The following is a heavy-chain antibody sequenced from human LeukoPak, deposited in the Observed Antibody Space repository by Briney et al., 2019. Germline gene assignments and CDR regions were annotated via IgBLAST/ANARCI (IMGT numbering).Heavy chain of an antibody. CDR1: GFSFSSYS. J-gene: IGHJ4*02. CDR3: ANHLACGSTSCPPFDY. Sequence: GGSLRLSCAASGFSFSSYSMNWVRQAPGKGLEWVSSISNSGSYIYYADSVKGRFTISRDNAKNSLYLQMNSLRAEDTAVYYCANHLACGSTSCPPFDYWGQGTLVTVSS. CDR2: ISNSGSYI. D-gene: IGHD2-2*01. V-gene: IGHV3-21*01.